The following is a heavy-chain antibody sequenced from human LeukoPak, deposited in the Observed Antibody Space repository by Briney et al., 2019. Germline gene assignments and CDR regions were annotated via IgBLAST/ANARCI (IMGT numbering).Heavy chain of an antibody. CDR3: ARERRDFGDPLDY. CDR2: ISSSGDNT. CDR1: GFTFSSYA. V-gene: IGHV3-23*01. J-gene: IGHJ4*02. Sequence: GGSLRLSCAASGFTFSSYAMAWVRQAPGKGLEWGSAISSSGDNTYYADSVKGRFTISRDNSKNTLYLQLNSLRAGDTALYYCARERRDFGDPLDYWGQGTPVTVSS. D-gene: IGHD4-17*01.